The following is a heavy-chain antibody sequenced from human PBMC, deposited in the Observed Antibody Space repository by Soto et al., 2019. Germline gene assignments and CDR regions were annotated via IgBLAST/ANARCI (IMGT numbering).Heavy chain of an antibody. CDR1: GYSFTSYW. D-gene: IGHD4-17*01. CDR3: ASIGHYGDYGMDV. J-gene: IGHJ6*02. V-gene: IGHV5-10-1*01. CDR2: IDPSESYT. Sequence: GESLKISCKGSGYSFTSYWISWVRQMPGKGLEWMGRIDPSESYTNYSPYFQGHVTISADKSISTAYLQWSSLKASDTAMYYCASIGHYGDYGMDVWGQGTTVTVSS.